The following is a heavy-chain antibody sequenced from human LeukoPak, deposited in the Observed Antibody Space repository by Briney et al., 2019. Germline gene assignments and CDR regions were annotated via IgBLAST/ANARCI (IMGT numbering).Heavy chain of an antibody. J-gene: IGHJ3*02. Sequence: PGGSLRLSCAASGFTFDDYAMHWVRQAPGKGLEWVSGISWNSGSIGYADSVKGRFTISRDNAKNSLYLQMNSLRAEDTALYYCAKGTNYYGSGSYQVAFDIWGQGTMVTVSS. V-gene: IGHV3-9*01. CDR1: GFTFDDYA. D-gene: IGHD3-10*01. CDR2: ISWNSGSI. CDR3: AKGTNYYGSGSYQVAFDI.